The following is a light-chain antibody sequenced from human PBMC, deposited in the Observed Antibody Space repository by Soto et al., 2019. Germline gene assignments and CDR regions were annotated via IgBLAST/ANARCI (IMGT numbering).Light chain of an antibody. V-gene: IGKV3-20*01. CDR1: QSVGRNY. CDR3: QQYGSSPTT. J-gene: IGKJ1*01. CDR2: GAS. Sequence: ENVLTQSPGTLSLSPGERATLSCRASQSVGRNYLAWFQQKSGQAPRLVIYGASSRATDIPDRFSGSGSGTDFTLTISRLEPVDSAVYYCQQYGSSPTTFGQGTKVDI.